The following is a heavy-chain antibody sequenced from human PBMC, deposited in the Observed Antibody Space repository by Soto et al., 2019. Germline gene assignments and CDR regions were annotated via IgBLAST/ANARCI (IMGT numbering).Heavy chain of an antibody. V-gene: IGHV4-59*08. D-gene: IGHD6-25*01. Sequence: SETLSLTCTVSGGSISSYYWSWIRQPPGKGLEWIGYIYYSGSTNYNPSLKSRVTISVGTSKNHFSLRLSSVTAADTAVYYCARLRLYYYYMDVWGKGTTVTVSS. CDR3: ARLRLYYYYMDV. CDR2: IYYSGST. CDR1: GGSISSYY. J-gene: IGHJ6*03.